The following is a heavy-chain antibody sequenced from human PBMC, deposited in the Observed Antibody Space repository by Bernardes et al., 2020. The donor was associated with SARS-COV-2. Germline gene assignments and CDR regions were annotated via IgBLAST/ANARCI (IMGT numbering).Heavy chain of an antibody. CDR2: INQSGTT. D-gene: IGHD3-22*01. V-gene: IGHV4-34*01. CDR1: GGSLSDYS. J-gene: IGHJ4*02. CDR3: ARGASGVDMILVVIGFSYYFDY. Sequence: SDPLYLTCAVYGGSLSDYSWSWIRQAPGKGLEWIGDINQSGTTKYNPSLRSRVAISLDRSKKQFSLKLSSATAADTAVYYCARGASGVDMILVVIGFSYYFDYWGQGTPVTVSS.